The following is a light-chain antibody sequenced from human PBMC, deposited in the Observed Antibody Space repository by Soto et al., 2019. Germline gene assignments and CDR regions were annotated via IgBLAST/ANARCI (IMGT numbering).Light chain of an antibody. CDR1: QSVSSN. Sequence: SVSPGERATLSCRASQSVSSNLAWYQQKPGQAPRLLIYGASTRATGIPARFSGSGSGTEFTLTISSLRSEDFAVYYCQQYNNWPGYTFGQGTKLEIK. J-gene: IGKJ2*01. V-gene: IGKV3-15*01. CDR3: QQYNNWPGYT. CDR2: GAS.